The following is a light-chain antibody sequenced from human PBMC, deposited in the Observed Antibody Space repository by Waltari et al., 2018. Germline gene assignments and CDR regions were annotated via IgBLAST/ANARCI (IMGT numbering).Light chain of an antibody. CDR2: QAS. V-gene: IGKV1-5*03. Sequence: DIQMTQSPSTLSASVGDRVIIPCRASQSISSWLAWYQQKPGKAPELLIYQASSLKSGVPSRFSGSGAGTEFTLTISSLQPDDFATYFCHQYNTYSTFGQGTKVEIK. CDR3: HQYNTYST. CDR1: QSISSW. J-gene: IGKJ1*01.